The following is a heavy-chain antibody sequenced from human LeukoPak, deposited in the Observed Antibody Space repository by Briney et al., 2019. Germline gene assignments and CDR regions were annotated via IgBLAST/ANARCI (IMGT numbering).Heavy chain of an antibody. D-gene: IGHD2-2*01. CDR2: IYYSGGT. J-gene: IGHJ4*02. CDR3: ARRREVPAASLDY. V-gene: IGHV4-39*01. CDR1: GGSISSSSYY. Sequence: SETLSLTCTVSGGSISSSSYYWGWIRQPSGKGLEWIGSIYYSGGTYYNPSLKSRVTISVDTSKNQFSLKLSSVTAADTAVYYCARRREVPAASLDYWGQGTLVTVSS.